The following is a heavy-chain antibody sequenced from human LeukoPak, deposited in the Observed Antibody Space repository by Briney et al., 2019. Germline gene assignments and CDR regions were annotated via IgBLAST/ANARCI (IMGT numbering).Heavy chain of an antibody. CDR2: IYTSGST. J-gene: IGHJ3*02. Sequence: SETLSLTCTVSGGSISSGSYYWSWIRQPAGKGLEWIGRIYTSGSTNYNPSLKSRVTISVDTSKNQFSLKLSSVTAADTAVYYCARGTKAAAGDAFDIWGQGTMVTVSS. CDR3: ARGTKAAAGDAFDI. D-gene: IGHD6-13*01. V-gene: IGHV4-61*02. CDR1: GGSISSGSYY.